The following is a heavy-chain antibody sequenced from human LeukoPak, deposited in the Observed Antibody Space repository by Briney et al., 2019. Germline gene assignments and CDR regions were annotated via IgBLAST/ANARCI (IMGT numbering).Heavy chain of an antibody. D-gene: IGHD5-24*01. CDR3: ARLSGDGYNSYY. CDR1: GYTFTGYY. Sequence: ASVKVSCKASGYTFTGYYMHWVRQAPGQGLEWMGRINPNSGGTNYAQKFQGRVTMTRDTSISTAYMELSRLRSDDTAVYYCARLSGDGYNSYYWGQGTLVTVSS. CDR2: INPNSGGT. V-gene: IGHV1-2*06. J-gene: IGHJ4*02.